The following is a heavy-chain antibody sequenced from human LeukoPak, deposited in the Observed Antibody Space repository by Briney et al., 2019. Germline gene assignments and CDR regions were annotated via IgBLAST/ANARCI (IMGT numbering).Heavy chain of an antibody. CDR3: ARGTELGSDAFDI. V-gene: IGHV3-23*01. CDR1: GFTFSSYA. D-gene: IGHD2-8*02. Sequence: GGSLRLSCAASGFTFSSYAMSWVRQAPGKGLEWVSAISGSGGSTYYADSVKGRFTISRDNSKNTLYLQMNSLRAEDTAVYYCARGTELGSDAFDIWGQGTMVTVSS. CDR2: ISGSGGST. J-gene: IGHJ3*02.